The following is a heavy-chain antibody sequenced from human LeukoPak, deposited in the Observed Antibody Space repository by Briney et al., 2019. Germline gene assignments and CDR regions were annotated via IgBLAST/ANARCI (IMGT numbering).Heavy chain of an antibody. D-gene: IGHD4-17*01. CDR2: ISSSGSTI. CDR1: GFTFSSYE. Sequence: PGGSLRLSCAASGFTFSSYEMNWVRQAPGKGLEWVSYISSSGSTIYYADSVKGRFTISRDNAKNSLYLQMNSLRAEDTAVYYCATAEFATTVTTSVGVYFDYWGQGTLVTVSS. CDR3: ATAEFATTVTTSVGVYFDY. J-gene: IGHJ4*02. V-gene: IGHV3-48*03.